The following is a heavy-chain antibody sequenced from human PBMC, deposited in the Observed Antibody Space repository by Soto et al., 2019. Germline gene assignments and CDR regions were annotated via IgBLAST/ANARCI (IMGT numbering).Heavy chain of an antibody. CDR2: IRSKAFGGTT. D-gene: IGHD3-9*01. V-gene: IGHV3-49*03. J-gene: IGHJ4*02. CDR1: GFTFGDYA. Sequence: GGSLRLSCTASGFTFGDYAMSWFRQAPGKGLEWVGFIRSKAFGGTTEYAASVKGRFTISRDDSKSIAYLQMNSLKTEDTAVYYCTRKSLVRYFDGLLDYWGQGALVTVSS. CDR3: TRKSLVRYFDGLLDY.